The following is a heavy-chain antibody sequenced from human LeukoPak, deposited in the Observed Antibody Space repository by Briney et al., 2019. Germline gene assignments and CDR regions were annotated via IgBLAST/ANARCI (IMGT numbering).Heavy chain of an antibody. D-gene: IGHD2-21*02. CDR2: IRSKSDGGTT. J-gene: IGHJ4*02. CDR3: TIHCGGDCYFWPY. Sequence: PGGSLRLSCAASGFTFSNAWMSWVRQASGKGLEWVGRIRSKSDGGTTDYAAPVKGIFTISRDDSQNTLYLHLISLKTEDTAVYYCTIHCGGDCYFWPYWGQGTLVTVSS. V-gene: IGHV3-15*01. CDR1: GFTFSNAW.